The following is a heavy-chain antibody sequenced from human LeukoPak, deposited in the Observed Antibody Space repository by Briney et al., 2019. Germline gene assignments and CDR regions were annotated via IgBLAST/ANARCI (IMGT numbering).Heavy chain of an antibody. D-gene: IGHD3-16*01. CDR1: GFTFSSYS. V-gene: IGHV3-21*04. J-gene: IGHJ6*03. Sequence: GGSLRLSCAASGFTFSSYSMNWVRQAPGKGLEWVSSISSSSGYTYYADSVKGRFTISRDNSKNTLYIQMNSLRAEDTAVYYCAKDGSWGDYYFYFYMDVWGKGTTVTVSS. CDR2: ISSSSGYT. CDR3: AKDGSWGDYYFYFYMDV.